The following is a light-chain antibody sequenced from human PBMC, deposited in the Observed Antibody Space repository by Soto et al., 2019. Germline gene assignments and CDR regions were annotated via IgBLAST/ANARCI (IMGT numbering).Light chain of an antibody. CDR2: GAS. CDR3: KQYNHWPWYT. Sequence: EIVMTQSPATLSVSPGERATLSCRASQSVSSNLAWYQQKPGQAPRLLIYGASTRATGIPARFSGSGSGTEFTLTISSLQSEDFAVYYCKQYNHWPWYTFGQGTKLEIK. CDR1: QSVSSN. J-gene: IGKJ2*01. V-gene: IGKV3-15*01.